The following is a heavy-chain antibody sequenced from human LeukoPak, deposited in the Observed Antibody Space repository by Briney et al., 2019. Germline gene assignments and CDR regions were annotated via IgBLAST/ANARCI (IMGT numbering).Heavy chain of an antibody. J-gene: IGHJ2*01. D-gene: IGHD3/OR15-3a*01. CDR1: GGSFSDYY. V-gene: IGHV4-34*01. Sequence: SETLSLTCAVYGGSFSDYYWSWSRQSPGKGLEWIGEINHSGSTDYNPSLKSRVTLSVDTSKNQFSLRLSSVTAADTAVYYCARGLDNWYFDLWGRGTLVIVSS. CDR3: ARGLDNWYFDL. CDR2: INHSGST.